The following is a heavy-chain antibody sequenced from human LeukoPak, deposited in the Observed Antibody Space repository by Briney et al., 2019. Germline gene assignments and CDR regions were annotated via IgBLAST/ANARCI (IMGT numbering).Heavy chain of an antibody. Sequence: ASVKVSCKASGYTFTGYYMHWVRQAPGQGLEWMGWINPNSGGTNYAQKFQGRVTMTRDTSISTAYMELSRLRSDDTAVYYCARALWAYIAVAGFDYWGQGTLVAVSS. J-gene: IGHJ4*02. D-gene: IGHD6-19*01. CDR1: GYTFTGYY. V-gene: IGHV1-2*02. CDR2: INPNSGGT. CDR3: ARALWAYIAVAGFDY.